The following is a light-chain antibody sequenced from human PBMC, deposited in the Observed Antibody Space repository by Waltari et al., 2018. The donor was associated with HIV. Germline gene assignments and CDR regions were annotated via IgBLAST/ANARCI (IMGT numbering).Light chain of an antibody. CDR3: QSTDSSGISWV. V-gene: IGLV3-25*03. CDR2: KDI. J-gene: IGLJ3*02. CDR1: ASPQLS. Sequence: SYGLTQPPSVSVSPGQTAKITCPARASPQLSAYWYQPTPGPAPVLFIYKDIERPSGIPERFSGSRSGTTVTLTISGVQEEDEADYYCQSTDSSGISWVFGGGTKVTVL.